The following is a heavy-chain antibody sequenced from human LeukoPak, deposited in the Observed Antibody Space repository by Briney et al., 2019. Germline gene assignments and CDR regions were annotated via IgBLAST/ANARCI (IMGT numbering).Heavy chain of an antibody. CDR1: GFTFSDYY. CDR3: ARCTTGRTFGSLREIKRSREIDY. Sequence: GGSLRLSCAASGFTFSDYYMSWIRQAPGKGLEWVSYISSSGSTIYYADSVKGRFTVSRDNAKNSLYLQMNSLRAEDTAVYYCARCTTGRTFGSLREIKRSREIDYWGQGTLVTVSS. CDR2: ISSSGSTI. V-gene: IGHV3-11*04. J-gene: IGHJ4*02. D-gene: IGHD1-1*01.